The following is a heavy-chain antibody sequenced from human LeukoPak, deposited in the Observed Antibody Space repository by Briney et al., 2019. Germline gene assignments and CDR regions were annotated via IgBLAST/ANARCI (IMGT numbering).Heavy chain of an antibody. CDR1: GFTFSSYS. V-gene: IGHV3-21*01. Sequence: GGSLRLSCAASGFTFSSYSMNWVRQAPGKVPERVSSISSSSSFIYYADSVKGRFTISRDNAKNSLYLQMNSLRAEDTAVYYCARSITYGAFDIWGQGTMVTVSS. J-gene: IGHJ3*02. D-gene: IGHD1-20*01. CDR2: ISSSSSFI. CDR3: ARSITYGAFDI.